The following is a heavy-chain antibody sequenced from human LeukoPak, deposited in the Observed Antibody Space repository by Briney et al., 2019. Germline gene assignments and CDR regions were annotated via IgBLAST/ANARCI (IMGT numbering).Heavy chain of an antibody. Sequence: PGGSLRLSCVASGFTFNSYSMSWVRPAPREGRGWVSAIIGLGTVDNAGSVRGRFTISSDNYKSMFFLQMDSLKPEDTVTYYGARRRYESSGHFDYWGQGALVTVSS. CDR3: ARRRYESSGHFDY. CDR1: GFTFNSYS. D-gene: IGHD3-22*01. CDR2: IIGLGTV. V-gene: IGHV3-23*01. J-gene: IGHJ4*02.